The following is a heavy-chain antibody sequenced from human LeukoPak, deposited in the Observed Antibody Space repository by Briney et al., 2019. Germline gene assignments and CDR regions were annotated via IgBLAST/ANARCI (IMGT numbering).Heavy chain of an antibody. V-gene: IGHV1-8*01. CDR3: ARGRGYSSSTTYNWFDP. Sequence: ASVKVSCKASGYTFTSYDINWVRQATGQGLEWMGWMNPNSGNTGYAQKFQGRVTMTRNTSISTAYMELSSLRSEDTAVYYCARGRGYSSSTTYNWFDPWGQGTLVTVSS. D-gene: IGHD6-6*01. CDR1: GYTFTSYD. CDR2: MNPNSGNT. J-gene: IGHJ5*02.